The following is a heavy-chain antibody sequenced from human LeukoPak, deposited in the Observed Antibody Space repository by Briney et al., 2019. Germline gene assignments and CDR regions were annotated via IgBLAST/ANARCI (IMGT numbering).Heavy chain of an antibody. Sequence: SVKVSCKASGGTFSSYDISWVRQAPGQGLEWMGGIMPMFGKTNYAQKFQGRVTITADKSTSTAYMELSSLRSEDTAVYYCARQRSKYYDSTKTFGAFDIWGQGTMVTVSS. CDR3: ARQRSKYYDSTKTFGAFDI. J-gene: IGHJ3*02. CDR2: IMPMFGKT. D-gene: IGHD3-22*01. V-gene: IGHV1-69*06. CDR1: GGTFSSYD.